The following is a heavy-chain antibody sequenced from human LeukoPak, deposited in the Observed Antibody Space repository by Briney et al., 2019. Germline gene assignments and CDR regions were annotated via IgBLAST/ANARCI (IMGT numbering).Heavy chain of an antibody. CDR1: GYTFTSYY. V-gene: IGHV1-46*01. CDR2: INPCGGST. D-gene: IGHD3-10*01. Sequence: ASVKVSCKASGYTFTSYYMHWVRQAPGQGLEWMGIINPCGGSTSYAQKFQGRVTMTRDTSTSTVYMELSSLRSEDTAVYYCATYGSGSVNYYYYGMDVWGQGTTVTVSS. J-gene: IGHJ6*02. CDR3: ATYGSGSVNYYYYGMDV.